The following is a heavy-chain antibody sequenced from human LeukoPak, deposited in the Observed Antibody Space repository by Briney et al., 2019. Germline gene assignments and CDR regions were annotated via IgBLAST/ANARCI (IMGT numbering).Heavy chain of an antibody. CDR2: ISGSGGST. Sequence: GGSLRLSCAASGFTFSSYAMSWVRQAPGEGLEWVSAISGSGGSTYYADSVKGRFTISRDNSKNTLYLQMNSLRAEDTAVYYCAKLPGIAAAGTGGSFDYWGQGTLVTVSS. D-gene: IGHD6-13*01. V-gene: IGHV3-23*01. J-gene: IGHJ4*02. CDR1: GFTFSSYA. CDR3: AKLPGIAAAGTGGSFDY.